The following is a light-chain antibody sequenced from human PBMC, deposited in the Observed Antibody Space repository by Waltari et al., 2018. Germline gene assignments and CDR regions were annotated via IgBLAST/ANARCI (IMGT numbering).Light chain of an antibody. CDR1: QSVGTK. CDR3: QQYNLWPWT. V-gene: IGKV3-15*01. CDR2: GAS. Sequence: EIVMTQSPGTLSVSPGERATLSCRASQSVGTKLAWYQQKPGQAPRLLIYGASTGATGLAARFSGSGSGTEFTLTISSLQSEDFAIYYCQQYNLWPWTFDQGTKVDIK. J-gene: IGKJ1*01.